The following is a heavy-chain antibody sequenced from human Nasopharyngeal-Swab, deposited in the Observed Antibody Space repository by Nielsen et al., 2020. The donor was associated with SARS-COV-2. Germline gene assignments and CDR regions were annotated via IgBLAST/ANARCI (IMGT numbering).Heavy chain of an antibody. CDR2: ISYDGSNK. D-gene: IGHD4-17*01. V-gene: IGHV3-30*18. Sequence: VRQAPGKGLEWVAVISYDGSNKYYADSVKGRFTISRDNSKNTLYLQMNSLRAEDTAVYYCAKAGGTVTTRGIDYWGQGTLVTVS. CDR3: AKAGGTVTTRGIDY. J-gene: IGHJ4*02.